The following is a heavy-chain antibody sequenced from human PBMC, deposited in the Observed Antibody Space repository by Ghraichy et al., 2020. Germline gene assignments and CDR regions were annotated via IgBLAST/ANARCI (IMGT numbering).Heavy chain of an antibody. J-gene: IGHJ6*03. CDR1: RGSHSGNY. Sequence: SETLSLTCAVYRGSHSGNYWSWIRQPPEKGLEWIGEISHSGSTNYNPSLKSRVTVSLDTSKNQFSLRLSPGTAADTAVYYLARGLFGSGSKRRYYYMDVWGKGTTVTVSS. D-gene: IGHD3-10*01. CDR2: ISHSGST. CDR3: ARGLFGSGSKRRYYYMDV. V-gene: IGHV4-34*01.